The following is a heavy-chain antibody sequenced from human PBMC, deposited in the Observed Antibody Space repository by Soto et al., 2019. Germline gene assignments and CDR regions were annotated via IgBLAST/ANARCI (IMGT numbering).Heavy chain of an antibody. Sequence: EVQLAESGGGLVQPGGSLRLSCASSGFAFSSYEMNWVRQAPGKGLEWVSLISSSGSMVYYADSVKGRFTISRDNAKNSLYLQMNSLRAEDTAVHYCARDGDYSSRWYGYFGPYDYWGQGTPVIVSS. J-gene: IGHJ4*02. D-gene: IGHD6-13*01. V-gene: IGHV3-48*03. CDR3: ARDGDYSSRWYGYFGPYDY. CDR1: GFAFSSYE. CDR2: ISSSGSMV.